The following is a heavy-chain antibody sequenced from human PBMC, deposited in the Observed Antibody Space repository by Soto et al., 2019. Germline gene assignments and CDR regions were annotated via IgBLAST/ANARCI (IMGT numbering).Heavy chain of an antibody. D-gene: IGHD6-19*01. CDR1: GFTFDDYP. J-gene: IGHJ4*02. V-gene: IGHV3-43*01. CDR2: ISWDGVST. CDR3: AKGVAGPVDY. Sequence: GGSLRLSCAASGFTFDDYPLHCVRQAPGKGLEWFSLISWDGVSTYYADSVKGRFTISRDNSKNSLYLQMNSLRTEDTALYYCAKGVAGPVDYWGQGTLVTVSS.